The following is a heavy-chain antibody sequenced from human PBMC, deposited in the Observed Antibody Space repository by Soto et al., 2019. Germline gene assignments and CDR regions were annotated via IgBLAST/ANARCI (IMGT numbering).Heavy chain of an antibody. CDR3: AKVGPTLMVYAIYYYGMDV. CDR2: ISGSGGST. J-gene: IGHJ6*02. V-gene: IGHV3-23*01. Sequence: GGSLRLSCAASGFTFSSYAMSWVRQAPGKGLELVSAISGSGGSTYYADSVKGRFTISRDNSRNTLYLQMNSLRAEDTAVYYCAKVGPTLMVYAIYYYGMDVWGQGTTVTVSS. CDR1: GFTFSSYA. D-gene: IGHD2-8*01.